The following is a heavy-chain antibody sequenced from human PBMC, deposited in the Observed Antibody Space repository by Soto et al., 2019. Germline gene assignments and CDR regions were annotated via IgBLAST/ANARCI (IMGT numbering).Heavy chain of an antibody. Sequence: SETLSLTCTVSGGSISSGDYYWSWIRQPPGKGLEWIGYIYYSGSTYYNPSLKSRVTISVDTSKNQFSLKLSSVTAADTAVYYCARVGPRYYYYGMDVWGQGTTVTAP. J-gene: IGHJ6*02. D-gene: IGHD3-10*01. V-gene: IGHV4-30-4*01. CDR1: GGSISSGDYY. CDR3: ARVGPRYYYYGMDV. CDR2: IYYSGST.